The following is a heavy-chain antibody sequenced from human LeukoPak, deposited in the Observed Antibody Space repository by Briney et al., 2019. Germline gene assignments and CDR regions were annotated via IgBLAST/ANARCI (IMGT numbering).Heavy chain of an antibody. V-gene: IGHV1-69*05. CDR2: IIPIFGTA. CDR3: ARVSNRVPAALDY. Sequence: GSSVKVSCNASGGTFSSYAISWVRQAPGQGLEWMGGIIPIFGTANYAQKFQGRVTITTDESTSTAYMELSSLRSEDTAVYYCARVSNRVPAALDYWGQGTLVTVSS. J-gene: IGHJ4*02. CDR1: GGTFSSYA. D-gene: IGHD2-2*01.